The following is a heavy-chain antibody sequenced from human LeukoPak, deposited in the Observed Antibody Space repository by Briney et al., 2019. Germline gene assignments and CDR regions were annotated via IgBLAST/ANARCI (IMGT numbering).Heavy chain of an antibody. J-gene: IGHJ4*02. D-gene: IGHD6-13*01. CDR2: IFYSGST. CDR1: GGSISTSNYY. V-gene: IGHV4-39*07. Sequence: SETLSLTYTVSGGSISTSNYYWGWVRQPPGKALEWIGNIFYSGSTYYSPSLKSRVTISLDTSRNQFSLKLNSVTAADTAVYYCARSQVAAAGGEFDYWGQGALVTVSS. CDR3: ARSQVAAAGGEFDY.